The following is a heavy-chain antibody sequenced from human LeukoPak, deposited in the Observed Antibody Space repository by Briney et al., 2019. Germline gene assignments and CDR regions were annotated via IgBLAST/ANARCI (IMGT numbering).Heavy chain of an antibody. CDR1: GGTFTSYA. J-gene: IGHJ4*02. Sequence: SVKVSCKASGGTFTSYAISWVRQAPGQGLEWMGGIIPIFGTANYAQKFQGRVTITADESTSTAYMELSSLRSEDTAVYYCARDRYSELGGSYMNYWGQGTLVTVSS. D-gene: IGHD1-26*01. V-gene: IGHV1-69*13. CDR2: IIPIFGTA. CDR3: ARDRYSELGGSYMNY.